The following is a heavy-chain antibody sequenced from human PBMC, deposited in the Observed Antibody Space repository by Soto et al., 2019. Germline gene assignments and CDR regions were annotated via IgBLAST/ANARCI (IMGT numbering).Heavy chain of an antibody. J-gene: IGHJ6*02. V-gene: IGHV4-31*03. CDR3: AVAGTDYYNYGMDV. CDR1: GGSITSGGYY. Sequence: SETLSLTSTLSGGSITSGGYYWSWIRQHPGKGVEWIGYIYYRGSTYYNPSLKSRVTISVATSKTQFSLTLSSVTAADPAVYCCAVAGTDYYNYGMDVWGQGTTVTVSS. CDR2: IYYRGST. D-gene: IGHD6-19*01.